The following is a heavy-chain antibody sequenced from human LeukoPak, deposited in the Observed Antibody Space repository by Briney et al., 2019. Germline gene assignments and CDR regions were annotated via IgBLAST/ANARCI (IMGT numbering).Heavy chain of an antibody. CDR2: INVNGDT. CDR3: ARGLLGDVDYNWFDA. Sequence: SETLSLTCSVSGASISSLSWSWIRQAAGKELEWIGRINVNGDTNYSPSLKSRVTMSLDTSKNHFSLRLTSVTAADTAMYYCARGLLGDVDYNWFDAWGQGILVTVSS. D-gene: IGHD2-21*01. V-gene: IGHV4-4*07. CDR1: GASISSLS. J-gene: IGHJ5*02.